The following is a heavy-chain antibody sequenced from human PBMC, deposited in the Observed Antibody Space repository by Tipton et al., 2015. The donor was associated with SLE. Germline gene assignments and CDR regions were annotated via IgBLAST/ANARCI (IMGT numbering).Heavy chain of an antibody. CDR1: GFTFSSHP. Sequence: SLRLSCETSGFTFSSHPMHWVRQAPGKGLEWVAAISYDGRNNFYTDSVKGRFTLSRDNSMNTLYLQMNRLRGEDAAVYYCARDQGVVMNPAYFFDHWGRGTLVTVAS. J-gene: IGHJ4*02. CDR3: ARDQGVVMNPAYFFDH. CDR2: ISYDGRNN. D-gene: IGHD3-3*01. V-gene: IGHV3-30*04.